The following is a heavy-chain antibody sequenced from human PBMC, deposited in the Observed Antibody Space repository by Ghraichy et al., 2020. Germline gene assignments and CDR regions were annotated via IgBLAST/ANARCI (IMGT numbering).Heavy chain of an antibody. D-gene: IGHD6-13*01. V-gene: IGHV4-34*01. Sequence: SETLSLTCAVYGGSFSGYYWSWIRQLPGKGLEWIGEINHSGSTNYNSSLKRRVTITVDTSKNQFSLKLSSVNAADTAVYYCARRRYSSSWYRGHYDYYRDGWGKGTTITVSS. CDR3: ARRRYSSSWYRGHYDYYRDG. CDR1: GGSFSGYY. J-gene: IGHJ6*03. CDR2: INHSGST.